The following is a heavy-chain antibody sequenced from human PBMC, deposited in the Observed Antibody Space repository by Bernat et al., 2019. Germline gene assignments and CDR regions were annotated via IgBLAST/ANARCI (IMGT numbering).Heavy chain of an antibody. CDR1: GYTLTELS. Sequence: QVQLVQSGAEVKKPGASVKVSCKVSGYTLTELSMHWVRQAPGKGLEWMGGFDPEDGETIYAQKFQGRVTMTENTSTNTAYMELSSLRSEDTAVYYCATDIPRIRFLEWLPPVYWGQGTLVTVSS. CDR2: FDPEDGET. V-gene: IGHV1-24*01. D-gene: IGHD3-3*01. J-gene: IGHJ4*02. CDR3: ATDIPRIRFLEWLPPVY.